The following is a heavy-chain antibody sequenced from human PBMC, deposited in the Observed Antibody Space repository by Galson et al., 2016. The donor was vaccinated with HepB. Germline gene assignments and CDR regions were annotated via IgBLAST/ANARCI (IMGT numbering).Heavy chain of an antibody. D-gene: IGHD3-22*01. CDR2: INQDETEK. J-gene: IGHJ3*02. CDR3: AREGREYYDSSGPGDAFDI. V-gene: IGHV3-7*03. Sequence: SLRLSCAASGFMFPFRTHWMSWVRQAPGKGLECVAHINQDETEKYYADSVKGRFTISRDNAKKSLYLQMNSLRAEDTAVYYCAREGREYYDSSGPGDAFDIWGQGTMVTVSS. CDR1: GFMFPFRTHW.